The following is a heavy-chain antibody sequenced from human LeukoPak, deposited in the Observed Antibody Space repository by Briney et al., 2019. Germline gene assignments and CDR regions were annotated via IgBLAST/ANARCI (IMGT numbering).Heavy chain of an antibody. V-gene: IGHV3-23*01. CDR3: ARERIGYSYGSIKSDY. CDR1: GFTFSSYA. CDR2: ISGSGGST. Sequence: PGGSLRLSCAASGFTFSSYAMSWVRQAPGKGPEWVSAISGSGGSTYYADSVKGRFTISRDNSKNTPYLQMNSLRAEDTAVYYCARERIGYSYGSIKSDYWGQGTLVTVSS. J-gene: IGHJ4*02. D-gene: IGHD5-18*01.